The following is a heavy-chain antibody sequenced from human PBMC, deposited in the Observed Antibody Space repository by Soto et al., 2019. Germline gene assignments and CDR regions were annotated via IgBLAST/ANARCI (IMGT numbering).Heavy chain of an antibody. Sequence: ESGGGVVQPGRSLRVSCAASGFTFSNYAMHWVRRAPGKGLEWVAITSSDGSEKDYADSVKGRFTISRDNSKNTLYLQMNSLRAEDTAVYYCARDRDKILTGYHDYWGQGTLVTVSS. J-gene: IGHJ4*02. V-gene: IGHV3-30-3*01. CDR2: TSSDGSEK. D-gene: IGHD3-9*01. CDR1: GFTFSNYA. CDR3: ARDRDKILTGYHDY.